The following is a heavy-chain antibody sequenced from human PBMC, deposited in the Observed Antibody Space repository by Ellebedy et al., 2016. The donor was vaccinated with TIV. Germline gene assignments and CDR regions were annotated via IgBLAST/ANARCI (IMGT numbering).Heavy chain of an antibody. CDR3: ARGAVTTWGGMDV. V-gene: IGHV3-33*01. J-gene: IGHJ6*02. D-gene: IGHD4-17*01. CDR1: GFTFSSYG. Sequence: GESLKISCAASGFTFSSYGMHWVRQAPGKGLEWVAVIWYDGSNKYYADSVKGRFTISRDNSKNTLYLQMNSLRAEDTAVYYCARGAVTTWGGMDVWGQGTTVTVSS. CDR2: IWYDGSNK.